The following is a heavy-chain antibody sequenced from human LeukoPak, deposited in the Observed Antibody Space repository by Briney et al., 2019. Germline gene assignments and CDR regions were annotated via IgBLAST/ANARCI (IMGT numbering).Heavy chain of an antibody. CDR3: ARASGCSGGSCYSGDYYYYMDV. J-gene: IGHJ6*03. D-gene: IGHD2-15*01. V-gene: IGHV1-46*01. Sequence: PGASVKVSCKASGYTFTSYYMHWVRQAPGQGLEWMGIINPSGGSTSYAQKFQGRVTMTRGTSTSTVYMELSSLRSEDTAVYYCARASGCSGGSCYSGDYYYYMDVWGKGTTVTVSS. CDR2: INPSGGST. CDR1: GYTFTSYY.